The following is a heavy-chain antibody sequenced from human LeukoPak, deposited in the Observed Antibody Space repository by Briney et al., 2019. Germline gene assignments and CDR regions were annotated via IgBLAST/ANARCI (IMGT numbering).Heavy chain of an antibody. D-gene: IGHD3-10*01. CDR3: ARSDWPREYYFDY. CDR2: IVPILGIA. Sequence: SVKVSCKASGGTFSSYAISWVRQAPGQGLEWMGRIVPILGIANYAQKFQGRVTITADKSTSTAYMELSSLRSEDTAVYYCARSDWPREYYFDYWGQGTLVTVSS. CDR1: GGTFSSYA. V-gene: IGHV1-69*04. J-gene: IGHJ4*02.